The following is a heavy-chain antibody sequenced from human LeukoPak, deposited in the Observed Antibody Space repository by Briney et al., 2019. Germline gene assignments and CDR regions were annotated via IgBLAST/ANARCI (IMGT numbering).Heavy chain of an antibody. V-gene: IGHV1-69*05. J-gene: IGHJ4*02. D-gene: IGHD2-15*01. CDR2: IIPIFGTA. CDR3: ARAGRRVVAAHFDY. Sequence: ASVKVSCKASGGTFSSYAISWVRQAPGQGLEWMGGIIPIFGTANYAQKFQGRVTITTDESTSTAHMELSSLRSEDTAVYYCARAGRRVVAAHFDYWGQGTLVTVSS. CDR1: GGTFSSYA.